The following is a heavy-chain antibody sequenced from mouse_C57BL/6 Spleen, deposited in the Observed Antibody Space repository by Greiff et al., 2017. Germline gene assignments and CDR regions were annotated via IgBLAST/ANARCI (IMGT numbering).Heavy chain of an antibody. D-gene: IGHD2-3*01. CDR1: GFTFSSYA. CDR2: ISSGGDYI. CDR3: TRTYDYLDY. Sequence: EVKVVESGEGLVKPGGSLKLSCAASGFTFSSYAMSWVRQTPEKRLEWVAYISSGGDYIYYADTVKGRFTISRDNARNTLYLQMSSLKSEDTAMYYCTRTYDYLDYWGQGTTLTVSS. J-gene: IGHJ2*01. V-gene: IGHV5-9-1*02.